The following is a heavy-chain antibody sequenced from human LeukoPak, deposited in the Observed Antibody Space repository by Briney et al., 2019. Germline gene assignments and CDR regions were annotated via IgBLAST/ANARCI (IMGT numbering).Heavy chain of an antibody. CDR1: GFTVSSNY. CDR3: ARGFGDYVVWFDP. J-gene: IGHJ5*02. V-gene: IGHV3-53*01. CDR2: LYTGGTT. D-gene: IGHD4-17*01. Sequence: GGSLRISCAASGFTVSSNYMSWVRQAPGKGLEWVSILYTGGTTYYADSVRGQFTLSRDNSKNTLYLQMNGLRAEDTAIYYCARGFGDYVVWFDPWGQGTLVTVSS.